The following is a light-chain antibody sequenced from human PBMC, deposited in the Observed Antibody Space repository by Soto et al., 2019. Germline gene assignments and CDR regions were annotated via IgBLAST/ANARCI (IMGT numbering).Light chain of an antibody. CDR1: SSNIVNNY. J-gene: IGLJ3*02. CDR2: DNN. CDR3: GTRVSSLRDGV. Sequence: QSVLTQPPSASAAPGQKVTISCSGSSSNIVNNYVSWYQQLPGTAPKLLIYDNNNRPSGIPDRFSGSKSGTSGTLGITGLQTGDEVDYYCGTRVSSLRDGVFGGEAELIVL. V-gene: IGLV1-51*01.